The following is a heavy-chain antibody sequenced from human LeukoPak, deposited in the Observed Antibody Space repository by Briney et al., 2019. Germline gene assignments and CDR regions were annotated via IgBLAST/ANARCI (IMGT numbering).Heavy chain of an antibody. J-gene: IGHJ3*02. CDR3: ARSTVVTDDAFDI. V-gene: IGHV3-21*01. D-gene: IGHD4-23*01. CDR2: ISSSSSYI. Sequence: TGGSLRLSCAASGFTFSSYRMNWVRQAPGKGLEWVSSISSSSSYIYYADSVKGRFTISRDNAKNSLYLQMNSLRAEDTAVYYCARSTVVTDDAFDIWGQGTMVTVSS. CDR1: GFTFSSYR.